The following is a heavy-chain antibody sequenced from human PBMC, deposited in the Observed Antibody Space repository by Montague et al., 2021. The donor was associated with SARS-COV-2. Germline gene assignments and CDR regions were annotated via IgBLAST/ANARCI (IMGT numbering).Heavy chain of an antibody. CDR1: GGSISSFY. CDR3: ARHYSATLPAVY. Sequence: SETLSLTCTVSGGSISSFYWSWFRQPPGKGLEWIGYISDSGSTNYNPSLTGRVTMSVDTSKNQFSLKVNSVTAADTAVYYCARHYSATLPAVYWGQRTLVTVSS. J-gene: IGHJ4*02. V-gene: IGHV4-59*08. D-gene: IGHD2-15*01. CDR2: ISDSGST.